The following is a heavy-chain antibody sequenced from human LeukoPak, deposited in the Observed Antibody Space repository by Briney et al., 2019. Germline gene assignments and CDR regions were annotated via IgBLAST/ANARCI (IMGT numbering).Heavy chain of an antibody. D-gene: IGHD5-24*01. CDR2: IYPGDSDT. Sequence: GESLQISCKGSGYNFTNYWIGWVRQLPGKGLDWMGFIYPGDSDTRYSPSFQGQVTVSADKSISTAYLQWSSLKASDTAMYYCARRDGYNSDSWGQGTLVTVSS. V-gene: IGHV5-51*01. CDR3: ARRDGYNSDS. J-gene: IGHJ4*02. CDR1: GYNFTNYW.